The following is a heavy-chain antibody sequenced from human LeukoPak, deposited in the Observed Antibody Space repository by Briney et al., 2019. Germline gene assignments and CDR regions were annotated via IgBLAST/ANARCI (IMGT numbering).Heavy chain of an antibody. Sequence: SETLSLTCPVYGGPFIGYYWSGIGQPPGKGLDWIGEINHSGSTNYNPSLKSRVTISVDTSKNQFSLKLSSVTAADTAVYYCARGRWIYYFDYWGQGTLVTVSS. D-gene: IGHD5-12*01. CDR1: GGPFIGYY. CDR3: ARGRWIYYFDY. J-gene: IGHJ4*02. V-gene: IGHV4-34*01. CDR2: INHSGST.